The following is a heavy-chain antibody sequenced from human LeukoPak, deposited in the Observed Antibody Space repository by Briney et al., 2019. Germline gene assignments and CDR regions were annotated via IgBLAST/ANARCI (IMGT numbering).Heavy chain of an antibody. Sequence: SETLSLTCTVSGGSISSGSYYWSWIRQPPGKGLEWIGYIYYSGSTNYNPSLKSRVTISVDTSKNQFSLKLSSVTAADTAVYYCARGGAARPFDYWGQGTLVTVSS. CDR2: IYYSGST. V-gene: IGHV4-61*01. CDR1: GGSISSGSYY. CDR3: ARGGAARPFDY. D-gene: IGHD6-6*01. J-gene: IGHJ4*02.